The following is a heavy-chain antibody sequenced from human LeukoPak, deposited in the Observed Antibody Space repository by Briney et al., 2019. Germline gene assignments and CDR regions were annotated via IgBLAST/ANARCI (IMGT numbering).Heavy chain of an antibody. D-gene: IGHD3-10*01. CDR1: GYTFTGSGWY. Sequence: ASVKVSCKASGYTFTGSGWYLYWLRQAPGQGLECVGWLHPNNGATGYAQKFQGRVAMTTDTSISTAYMELSRLRPDDTAIYYRARDGPAQMVDFDYWGQGTLVTASS. V-gene: IGHV1-2*02. J-gene: IGHJ4*02. CDR2: LHPNNGAT. CDR3: ARDGPAQMVDFDY.